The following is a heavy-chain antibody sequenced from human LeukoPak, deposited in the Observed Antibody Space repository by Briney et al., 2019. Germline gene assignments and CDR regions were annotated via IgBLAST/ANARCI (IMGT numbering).Heavy chain of an antibody. CDR1: GGSISSGSYY. CDR2: IYTSGST. J-gene: IGHJ4*02. CDR3: GAGDSSGYTGFDDY. V-gene: IGHV4-61*02. Sequence: SETLSLTCTVSGGSISSGSYYWSWIRQPAGKGLEWIGRIYTSGSTNYNPSLKSRVTISVDTSKNQFSLKLSSVTAADTAVDDYGAGDSSGYTGFDDYWGQGALVTVSS. D-gene: IGHD3-22*01.